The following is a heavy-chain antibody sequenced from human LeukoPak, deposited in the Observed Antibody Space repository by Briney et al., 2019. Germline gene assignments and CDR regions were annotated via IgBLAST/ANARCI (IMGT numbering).Heavy chain of an antibody. CDR2: INNSGGSP. CDR3: ASPIAVAGFDY. CDR1: GFTFSSYA. D-gene: IGHD6-19*01. J-gene: IGHJ4*02. V-gene: IGHV3-23*01. Sequence: PGGSLRLSCAASGFTFSSYAMSWVRQAPGKGLEWVSSINNSGGSPYYADSVRGRFTISRDDSKNTLYLHMNSLRAEDTAVYYCASPIAVAGFDYWGQGTLVTVSS.